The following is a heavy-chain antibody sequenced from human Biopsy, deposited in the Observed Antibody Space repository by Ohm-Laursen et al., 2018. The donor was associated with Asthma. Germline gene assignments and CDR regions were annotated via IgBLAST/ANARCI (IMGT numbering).Heavy chain of an antibody. D-gene: IGHD6-13*01. Sequence: SETLSLTCTVSPGSINDYYWNWIRPFPGKGLEWIGYGHSTGSTRFHPSLKSRLTISVDTSVDQVSLKLTSVTAADTAVYYCARATSTWSQSGPHYFDHGGQGTLVTVSS. J-gene: IGHJ4*02. CDR2: GHSTGST. CDR1: PGSINDYY. V-gene: IGHV4-59*01. CDR3: ARATSTWSQSGPHYFDH.